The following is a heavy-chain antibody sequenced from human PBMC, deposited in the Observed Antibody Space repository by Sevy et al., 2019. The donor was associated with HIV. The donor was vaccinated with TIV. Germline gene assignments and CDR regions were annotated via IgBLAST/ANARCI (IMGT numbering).Heavy chain of an antibody. CDR1: GFTFSSYA. D-gene: IGHD3-22*01. CDR3: AKDLDSRYDSSGYPDY. V-gene: IGHV3-23*01. J-gene: IGHJ4*02. CDR2: ISGSGGST. Sequence: GGSLRLSCAASGFTFSSYAMSWVRQAPGKGLEWVSAISGSGGSTYYAVSVKGRFTISRDNSKNTLYLQMNSLRAEDTAVYYCAKDLDSRYDSSGYPDYWGQGTLVTVSS.